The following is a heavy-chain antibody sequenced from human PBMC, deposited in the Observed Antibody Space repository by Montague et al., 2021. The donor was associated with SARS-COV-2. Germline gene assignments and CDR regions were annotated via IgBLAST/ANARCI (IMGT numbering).Heavy chain of an antibody. Sequence: SETLSLTCTVSGYISGYYWTWIRQSAGKGLEWIGRISSSGGIDYNASLKSRVTMSLDTSKIQLSLKLSSVTAADTAVHYCARQYIGYNRRFDYWGQGALVTVSP. CDR1: GYISGYY. CDR2: ISSSGGI. CDR3: ARQYIGYNRRFDY. V-gene: IGHV4-4*07. J-gene: IGHJ4*02. D-gene: IGHD5-12*01.